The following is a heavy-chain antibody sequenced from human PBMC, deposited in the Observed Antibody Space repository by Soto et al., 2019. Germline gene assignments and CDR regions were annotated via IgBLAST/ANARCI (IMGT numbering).Heavy chain of an antibody. CDR2: IYYSGST. CDR3: ARVGQFGELRYWFDP. J-gene: IGHJ5*02. V-gene: IGHV4-39*07. Sequence: SETLSLTCTVSGGSISSSSYYWGWIRQPPGRGLEWIGSIYYSGSTYYNPSLKSRVTISVDRSKNQFSLKLSSVTAADTAVYYCARVGQFGELRYWFDPWGQGTLVTVSS. D-gene: IGHD3-10*01. CDR1: GGSISSSSYY.